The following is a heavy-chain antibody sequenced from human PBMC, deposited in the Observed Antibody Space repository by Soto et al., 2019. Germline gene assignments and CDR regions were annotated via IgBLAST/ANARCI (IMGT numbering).Heavy chain of an antibody. Sequence: EVQLLESGGALVQPGGSLRLSCAASGFAFSNFAMAWVRQAPGKGPEWVSAIGGSGGYTFYADSAEGRFTVSRDDSKNTLYLQMNRLRDEDTAVYSCVKDPVIFPAGSGWYYIGDWGQGTLVTVSS. D-gene: IGHD6-13*01. CDR3: VKDPVIFPAGSGWYYIGD. CDR1: GFAFSNFA. J-gene: IGHJ4*02. V-gene: IGHV3-23*01. CDR2: IGGSGGYT.